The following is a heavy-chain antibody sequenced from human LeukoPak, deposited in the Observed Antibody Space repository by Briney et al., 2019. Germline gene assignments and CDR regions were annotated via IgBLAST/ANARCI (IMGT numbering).Heavy chain of an antibody. V-gene: IGHV3-23*01. J-gene: IGHJ4*02. CDR1: GFTFSSYA. CDR3: ARRYCTSTSCYAFDY. CDR2: ISATGAST. D-gene: IGHD2-2*01. Sequence: GGSLRLSCAASGFTFSSYAMSWVRQAPGKGLEWVSPISATGASTYYADSVKGRFTISRDNAKNSLYLQMNSLRAEDTAVYYCARRYCTSTSCYAFDYWGQGTLVTVSS.